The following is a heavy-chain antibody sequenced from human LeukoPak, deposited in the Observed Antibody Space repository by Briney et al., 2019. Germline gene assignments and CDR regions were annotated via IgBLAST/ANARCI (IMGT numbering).Heavy chain of an antibody. V-gene: IGHV3-7*01. CDR1: GFTFSFHW. CDR3: ARHIPGGYHFLDR. J-gene: IGHJ5*02. CDR2: INEDGIAN. Sequence: GGSLRLSCATSGFTFSFHWMNWVRQAPGKGLEWVAAINEDGIANEYVDSVKGRFTTSRDNPMTSLYLQMTSLRAEDTAVSYCARHIPGGYHFLDRWGQGTLVTVSS. D-gene: IGHD5-18*01.